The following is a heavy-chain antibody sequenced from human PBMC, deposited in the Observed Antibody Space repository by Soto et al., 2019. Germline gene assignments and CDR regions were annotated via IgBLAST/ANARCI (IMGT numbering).Heavy chain of an antibody. CDR3: ARDRPAVAGFDY. J-gene: IGHJ4*02. CDR2: IYYSGST. Sequence: SETLSLTCPFSGGSVSSSSYYWSWIRQPPGKGLEWIGYIYYSGSTKYNPSLKSRVTISVDTSKNQFSLKLSSVTAADTAVYYCARDRPAVAGFDYWGQGTLVTVSS. CDR1: GGSVSSSSYY. D-gene: IGHD6-19*01. V-gene: IGHV4-61*01.